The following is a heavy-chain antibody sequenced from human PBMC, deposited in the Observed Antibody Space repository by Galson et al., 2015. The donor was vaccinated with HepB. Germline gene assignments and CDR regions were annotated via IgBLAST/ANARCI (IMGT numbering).Heavy chain of an antibody. J-gene: IGHJ4*02. D-gene: IGHD1-26*01. V-gene: IGHV3-21*01. CDR3: AQGGSYRINGFDY. CDR2: IISSSSYI. Sequence: SLRLSCAASGFTFSSYTMNWVRQAPGKGLEWVSSIISSSSYIYYADSVKGRFTISRDNAKDSLYLRMNSLRAEDTAVYYCAQGGSYRINGFDYWGQGTLVTVSS. CDR1: GFTFSSYT.